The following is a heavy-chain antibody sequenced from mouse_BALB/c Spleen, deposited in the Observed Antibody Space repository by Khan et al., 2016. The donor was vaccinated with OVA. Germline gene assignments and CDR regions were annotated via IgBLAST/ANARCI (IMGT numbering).Heavy chain of an antibody. V-gene: IGHV1-4*01. Sequence: QVQLKQSGAELARPGASVKMSCKASGYTFTSYTMHWVRQRPGQAPEWIGHINPSNNYINYNQNFKDKATLIVDRSSSTAYMQLSSLTSEDSAVYYCVREGAYQRSDGWFAYWGQGTLVTVSA. J-gene: IGHJ3*01. D-gene: IGHD2-14*01. CDR2: INPSNNYI. CDR3: VREGAYQRSDGWFAY. CDR1: GYTFTSYT.